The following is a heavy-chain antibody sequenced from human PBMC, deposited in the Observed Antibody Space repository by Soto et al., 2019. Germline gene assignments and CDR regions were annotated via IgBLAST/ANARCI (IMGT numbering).Heavy chain of an antibody. J-gene: IGHJ3*02. V-gene: IGHV4-31*03. CDR3: ARHYRGTVTRTVFRAFDI. Sequence: PSETLSLTCTVSGGSISSGVYYWSWIRQHPGKGLEWIGYIYYSGSTYYNPSLKSRVTISVDTSKNQFSLKLSSVTAADTAVYYCARHYRGTVTRTVFRAFDIGGKGKMVTVS. CDR1: GGSISSGVYY. D-gene: IGHD4-17*01. CDR2: IYYSGST.